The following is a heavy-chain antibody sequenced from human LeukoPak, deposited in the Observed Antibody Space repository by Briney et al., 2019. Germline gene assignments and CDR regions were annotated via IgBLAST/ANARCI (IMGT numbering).Heavy chain of an antibody. D-gene: IGHD3-22*01. J-gene: IGHJ6*03. V-gene: IGHV1-8*01. CDR1: GYTFTSYD. Sequence: ASVKVSCKASGYTFTSYDINWVRQATGQGLEWMGWMNPNSGNTGCAQKFQGRVTMTRNTSISTAYMELSSLRSEDTAVYYCARGLDDSSGYYPFYYYYYYMDVWGKGTTVTVSS. CDR2: MNPNSGNT. CDR3: ARGLDDSSGYYPFYYYYYYMDV.